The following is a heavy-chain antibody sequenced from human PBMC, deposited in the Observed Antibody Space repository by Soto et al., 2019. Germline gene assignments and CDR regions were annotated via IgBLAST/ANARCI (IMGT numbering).Heavy chain of an antibody. V-gene: IGHV3-48*01. CDR2: ISSSSTTI. J-gene: IGHJ4*02. D-gene: IGHD1-1*01. CDR3: ATSFITTIGTTA. Sequence: EVQLVESGGGLVQPGGSLRLSCEASGFTFSHFGINWVRQAPGKGLEWVSHISSSSTTIYYAESVKGRFTISRDNAKNSLYLQMSSLIGEDTAVYYCATSFITTIGTTAWGQGTLVNVSS. CDR1: GFTFSHFG.